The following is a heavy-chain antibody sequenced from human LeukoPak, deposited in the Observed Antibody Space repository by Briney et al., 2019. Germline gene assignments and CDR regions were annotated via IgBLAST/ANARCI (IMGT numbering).Heavy chain of an antibody. D-gene: IGHD1-26*01. J-gene: IGHJ5*02. V-gene: IGHV4-61*02. CDR1: GGSISSGSYY. CDR3: ARDGARYGVDP. Sequence: SQTLSLTCTVSGGSISSGSYYWSWIRQPAGKGLEWIGRIYTSGSTNYNPSLKSRVTISVDTSKNQFSLKLSSVTAADTAVYYCARDGARYGVDPWGQGTLVTVSS. CDR2: IYTSGST.